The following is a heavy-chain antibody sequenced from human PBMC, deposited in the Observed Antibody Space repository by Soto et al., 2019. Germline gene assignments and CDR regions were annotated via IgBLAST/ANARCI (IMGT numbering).Heavy chain of an antibody. CDR3: ASTHLYYGSGSYYFDY. CDR1: GGTFSSYA. Sequence: QVQLVQSGAEVKKPGSSVKVSCKASGGTFSSYAISWVRQAPGQGLELMGGIIPIFGTANYAQKFQGRVTITADESTSTAYMELSSLRSEDTAVYYCASTHLYYGSGSYYFDYWGQGTLVTVSS. J-gene: IGHJ4*02. CDR2: IIPIFGTA. V-gene: IGHV1-69*01. D-gene: IGHD3-10*01.